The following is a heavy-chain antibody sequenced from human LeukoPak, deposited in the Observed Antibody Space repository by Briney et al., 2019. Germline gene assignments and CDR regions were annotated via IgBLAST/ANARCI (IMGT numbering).Heavy chain of an antibody. J-gene: IGHJ6*02. D-gene: IGHD3-10*01. Sequence: SVKVSCKASGGTFSSYAISWVRQAPGQGLEWMGGIISIFGTANYAQKFQGRVTITADESTSTAYMELSSLRSEDTAVYYCARGSGSGSYYNLYDYYGMDVWGQGTTVTVSS. V-gene: IGHV1-69*13. CDR3: ARGSGSGSYYNLYDYYGMDV. CDR1: GGTFSSYA. CDR2: IISIFGTA.